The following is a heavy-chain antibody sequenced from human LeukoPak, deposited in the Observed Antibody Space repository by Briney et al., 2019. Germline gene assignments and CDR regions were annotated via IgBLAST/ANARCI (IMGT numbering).Heavy chain of an antibody. CDR1: GFSFRSYG. D-gene: IGHD5-24*01. Sequence: GGSLRLSCAASGFSFRSYGMHWVRQAPGKGLEWVAVISSDEINEYYADSVKGRFTISRDNSKNTLYLQINSLRGEDTTVYYCAKGESITSAWFDSWGQGTLVTVSS. V-gene: IGHV3-30*18. J-gene: IGHJ5*01. CDR3: AKGESITSAWFDS. CDR2: ISSDEINE.